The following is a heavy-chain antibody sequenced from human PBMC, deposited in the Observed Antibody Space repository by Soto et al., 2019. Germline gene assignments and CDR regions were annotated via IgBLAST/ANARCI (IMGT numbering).Heavy chain of an antibody. Sequence: GGSLRLSCAASGFTFSSYDMHWVRQVTGKGLEWVSGIGRTGDTYYADSVKGRFTISRENAKSSLYLQMNCPRAEDTAVYYCTRAPNWNFDYWGQGALLTVSS. CDR3: TRAPNWNFDY. CDR1: GFTFSSYD. J-gene: IGHJ4*02. D-gene: IGHD1-1*01. CDR2: IGRTGDT. V-gene: IGHV3-13*04.